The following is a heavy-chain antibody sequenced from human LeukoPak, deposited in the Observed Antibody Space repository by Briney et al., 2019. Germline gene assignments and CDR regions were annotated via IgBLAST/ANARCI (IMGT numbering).Heavy chain of an antibody. Sequence: PGGSLRLSCAASGFTFSSYAMSWVRQAPGKGLEWVSAISGSGGSTYYADSVKGRFTISRDNSKNTLYLQMNSLRAEDTAVYYCAKDQGYSGYDPHSRFDYWGQGTLVTVSS. CDR3: AKDQGYSGYDPHSRFDY. CDR2: ISGSGGST. D-gene: IGHD5-12*01. J-gene: IGHJ4*02. CDR1: GFTFSSYA. V-gene: IGHV3-23*01.